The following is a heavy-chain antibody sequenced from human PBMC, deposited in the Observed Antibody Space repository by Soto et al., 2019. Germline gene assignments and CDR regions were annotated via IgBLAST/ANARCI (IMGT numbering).Heavy chain of an antibody. D-gene: IGHD3-16*01. CDR1: AFTFSSYW. J-gene: IGHJ3*02. CDR2: IKQDGSEK. Sequence: EVRLVESGGGVVQPGGSLRLSCAASAFTFSSYWMSWVRQAPGKGLEWVANIKQDGSEKYYVDSVKGRFTISRDNAKNSLYLQMHRMSAEDTDVYYCSRDLFEAARRGEYAFDIWGQGTMVTVSS. CDR3: SRDLFEAARRGEYAFDI. V-gene: IGHV3-7*03.